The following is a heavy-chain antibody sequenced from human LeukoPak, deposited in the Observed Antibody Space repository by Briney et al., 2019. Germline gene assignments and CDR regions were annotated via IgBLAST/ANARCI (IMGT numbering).Heavy chain of an antibody. V-gene: IGHV3-11*01. Sequence: PGGSLRLSCAASGFTFSDYYMSWIRQAPGKGLEWVSYISSSGSTIYYADSVKGRFTISRDNSKNTLYLQMNSLRAEDTAVYYCAKSWAAITRKGYFDYWGQGTLVTVSS. CDR1: GFTFSDYY. CDR2: ISSSGSTI. J-gene: IGHJ4*02. D-gene: IGHD5-18*01. CDR3: AKSWAAITRKGYFDY.